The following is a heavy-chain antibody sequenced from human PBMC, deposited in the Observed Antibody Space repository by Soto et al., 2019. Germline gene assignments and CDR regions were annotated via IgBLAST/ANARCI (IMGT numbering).Heavy chain of an antibody. D-gene: IGHD2-21*02. Sequence: GPELKKPGASLEVSCRASGYTFSNYGISWVRQVPGQGLEWMAWISVKNGDTNFAQKFQGRLSVTTDTSTSTGDLNLGSLRADDPAVYDCGRPTRLSSPNYRFYYDMYIWGKGTTVIFSS. V-gene: IGHV1-18*01. CDR2: ISVKNGDT. CDR1: GYTFSNYG. J-gene: IGHJ6*03. CDR3: GRPTRLSSPNYRFYYDMYI.